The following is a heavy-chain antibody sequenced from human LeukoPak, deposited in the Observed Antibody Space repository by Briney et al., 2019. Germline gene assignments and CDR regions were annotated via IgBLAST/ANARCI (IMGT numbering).Heavy chain of an antibody. Sequence: GGSLRLSCAGSGFTFSNSWMGWVRQAPGKGLEWVANVQHIGGETYYVDSVKGRFTISRDNAKNSEYLQMNSLGADDTAVYYCATYSILNAREFRYWGQGTLVTVTS. V-gene: IGHV3-7*01. D-gene: IGHD4-11*01. CDR3: ATYSILNAREFRY. J-gene: IGHJ1*01. CDR1: GFTFSNSW. CDR2: VQHIGGET.